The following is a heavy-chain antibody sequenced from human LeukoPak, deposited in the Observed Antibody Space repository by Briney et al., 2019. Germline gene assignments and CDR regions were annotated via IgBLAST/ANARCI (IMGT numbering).Heavy chain of an antibody. CDR1: GFTFSSYA. CDR2: ISGSGGST. D-gene: IGHD3-10*01. CDR3: AKGSMVGVLCCFDY. Sequence: GGPLRLSCAASGFTFSSYAVSWVRQAPGKGLEWVSAISGSGGSTYYADSVKGRFTISRDNSKNTLYLQMNSLRAEDTAVYYCAKGSMVGVLCCFDYWGQGTLVTVSS. V-gene: IGHV3-23*01. J-gene: IGHJ4*02.